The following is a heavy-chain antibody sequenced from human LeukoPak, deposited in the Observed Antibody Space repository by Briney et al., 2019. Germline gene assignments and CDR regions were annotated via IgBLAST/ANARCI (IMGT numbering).Heavy chain of an antibody. D-gene: IGHD4-11*01. CDR1: GGSISSGGYS. CDR2: IYHSGST. Sequence: SQTLSLTCAVSGGSISSGGYSWSWIRQPPGKGLEWIGYIYHSGSTYYNPSLKSRVTISVDRSKNQFSLKLSSVTAADTAVYYCARANRRVYSSADKWYFDLWGRGTLVTVSS. V-gene: IGHV4-30-2*01. CDR3: ARANRRVYSSADKWYFDL. J-gene: IGHJ2*01.